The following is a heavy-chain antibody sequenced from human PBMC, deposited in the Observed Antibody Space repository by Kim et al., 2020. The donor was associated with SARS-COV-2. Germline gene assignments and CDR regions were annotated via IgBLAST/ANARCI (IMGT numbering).Heavy chain of an antibody. J-gene: IGHJ4*02. CDR3: AKGGSWCDY. D-gene: IGHD6-13*01. V-gene: IGHV3-23*05. Sequence: TFYADYGKGRFTVSRDNSRNTLYLQMNSLTAEDTALYYCAKGGSWCDYWGQGTLVTVSS. CDR2: T.